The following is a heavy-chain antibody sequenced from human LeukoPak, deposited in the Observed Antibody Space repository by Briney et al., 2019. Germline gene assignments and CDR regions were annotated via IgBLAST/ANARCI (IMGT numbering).Heavy chain of an antibody. J-gene: IGHJ4*02. D-gene: IGHD2-2*01. V-gene: IGHV3-23*01. CDR2: ISSSGHST. Sequence: GGSLRLSCATSGFTFSSYAMSWVRQAPGKGLEWVSVISSSGHSTHYADSVKGRFTISRDNSKNTVYLQMNSLRAEDTAVYYCARGMLVVPAASFDYWGQGTLVTVSS. CDR1: GFTFSSYA. CDR3: ARGMLVVPAASFDY.